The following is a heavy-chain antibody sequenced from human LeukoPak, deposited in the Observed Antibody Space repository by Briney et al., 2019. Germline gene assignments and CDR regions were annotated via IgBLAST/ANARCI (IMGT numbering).Heavy chain of an antibody. D-gene: IGHD6-6*01. J-gene: IGHJ4*02. V-gene: IGHV3-33*08. Sequence: GGSLRLSCAASGFTFSSYAMSWVRQAPGKGLEWVAVIWYDGSNKYYADSVKGRFTISRDNSKNTLYLQMNSLRAEDTAVYYCARDDIAARGIDYWGQGTLVTVSS. CDR2: IWYDGSNK. CDR3: ARDDIAARGIDY. CDR1: GFTFSSYA.